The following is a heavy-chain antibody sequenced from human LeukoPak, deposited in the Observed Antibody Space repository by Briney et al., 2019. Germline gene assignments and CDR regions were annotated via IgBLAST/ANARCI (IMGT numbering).Heavy chain of an antibody. CDR3: ARDRIAAAGTGGWFDP. CDR2: ISYDGSNK. CDR1: GFTFSSYA. Sequence: GGSLRLSCAASGFTFSSYAMHWVRRAPGKGLEWVAVISYDGSNKYYADSVKGRFTISRDNSKNTLYLQMNSLRAEDTAVYYCARDRIAAAGTGGWFDPWGQGTLVTVSS. J-gene: IGHJ5*02. D-gene: IGHD6-13*01. V-gene: IGHV3-30-3*01.